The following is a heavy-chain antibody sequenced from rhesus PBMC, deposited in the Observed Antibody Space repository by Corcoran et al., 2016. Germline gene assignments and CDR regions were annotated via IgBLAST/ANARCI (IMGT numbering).Heavy chain of an antibody. CDR3: ARVSGYSGYSFDY. CDR2: IYGSGSST. J-gene: IGHJ4*01. Sequence: QLQLQESGRGLVKPSETLSVTCAGSGGSISSSSWSWIRQAPGKGLEWIGYIYGSGSSTNYNPSLKSRVTLSVDTSKNQLSLKLSSVTTADTAVYYCARVSGYSGYSFDYWGQGVLVTVSS. CDR1: GGSISSSS. D-gene: IGHD5-30*01. V-gene: IGHV4-169*01.